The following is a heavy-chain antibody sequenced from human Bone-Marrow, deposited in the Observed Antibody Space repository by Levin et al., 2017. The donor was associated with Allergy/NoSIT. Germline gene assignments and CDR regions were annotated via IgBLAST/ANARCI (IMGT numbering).Heavy chain of an antibody. CDR2: IYYSGST. V-gene: IGHV4-30-4*01. J-gene: IGHJ4*02. D-gene: IGHD2-15*01. CDR1: GDSMSSGDDY. Sequence: PSQTLSLTCTVSGDSMSSGDDYWRWIRQPPGKGLEWIGYIYYSGSTYYNPSLKSRVIMSVDTSKNHFSLKLGSATAADTAVYYCARCSGGTCYSGVDSWGQGTLVTVSS. CDR3: ARCSGGTCYSGVDS.